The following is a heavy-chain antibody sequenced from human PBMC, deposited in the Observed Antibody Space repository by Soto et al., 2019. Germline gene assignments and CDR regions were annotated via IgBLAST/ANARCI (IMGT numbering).Heavy chain of an antibody. CDR3: ARDFPLAARPHYDY. J-gene: IGHJ4*02. CDR1: GYTFTGYY. V-gene: IGHV1-18*04. CDR2: ISAYNGNT. Sequence: GASVKVSCKASGYTFTGYYMHWVRQAPGQGLEWMGWISAYNGNTNYAQKLQGRVTMTTDTSTSTAYMELRSLRSDDTAVYYCARDFPLAARPHYDYWGQGTLVSVSS. D-gene: IGHD6-6*01.